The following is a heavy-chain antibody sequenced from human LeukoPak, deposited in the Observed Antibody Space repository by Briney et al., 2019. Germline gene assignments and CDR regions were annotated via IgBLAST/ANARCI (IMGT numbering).Heavy chain of an antibody. CDR1: GYSFTSYW. CDR3: ARRRYSYGYPAPFDI. V-gene: IGHV5-51*01. CDR2: IYPGDSDT. Sequence: GESLKVSCKGSGYSFTSYWIGWVRQMPGKGLEWMGIIYPGDSDTRYSPSFQGQVTISADKSISTAYLQWSSLKASDTAMYYCARRRYSYGYPAPFDIWGQGTMVTVSS. D-gene: IGHD5-18*01. J-gene: IGHJ3*02.